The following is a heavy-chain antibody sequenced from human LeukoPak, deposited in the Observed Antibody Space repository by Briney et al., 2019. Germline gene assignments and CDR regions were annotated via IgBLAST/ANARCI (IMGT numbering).Heavy chain of an antibody. D-gene: IGHD6-13*01. Sequence: GGSLRLSCAASGFTFSDYYMSWIRQAPGKGLEWVSYISSSGSTIYYADSVKGRFTISRDNAKNSLYLQMNSLRAEDTAVYYCAREPEYSSSWFYFDYWGQGTLVTVSS. V-gene: IGHV3-11*04. CDR3: AREPEYSSSWFYFDY. CDR2: ISSSGSTI. J-gene: IGHJ4*02. CDR1: GFTFSDYY.